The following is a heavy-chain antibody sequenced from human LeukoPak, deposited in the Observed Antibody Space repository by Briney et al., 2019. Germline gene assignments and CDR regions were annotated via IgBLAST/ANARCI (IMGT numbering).Heavy chain of an antibody. V-gene: IGHV4-31*03. CDR1: GGSISSGGYY. CDR2: IYYSGST. Sequence: PSETLSLTCTVSGGSISSGGYYWSWIRQHPGKGLEWIGYIYYSGSTYYNPSLKSRVTISVDTSKNQFSLKLSSVTAADTAVYYCARDCGGDCPMTDAFDIWGQGTMVTVSS. CDR3: ARDCGGDCPMTDAFDI. J-gene: IGHJ3*02. D-gene: IGHD2-21*01.